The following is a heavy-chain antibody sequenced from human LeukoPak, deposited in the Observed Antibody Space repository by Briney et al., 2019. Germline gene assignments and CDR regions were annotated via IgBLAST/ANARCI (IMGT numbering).Heavy chain of an antibody. CDR3: ARGRNPVG. J-gene: IGHJ4*02. V-gene: IGHV4-34*01. CDR2: INHSGST. CDR1: GGSFSGCY. D-gene: IGHD3-16*01. Sequence: SETLSLTCAVYGGSFSGCYWSWIRQPPGKGLEWIGEINHSGSTNYNPSLKSRVTISVDTSKNQFSLKLSSVTAADTAAYYCARGRNPVGWGQGTLVTVSS.